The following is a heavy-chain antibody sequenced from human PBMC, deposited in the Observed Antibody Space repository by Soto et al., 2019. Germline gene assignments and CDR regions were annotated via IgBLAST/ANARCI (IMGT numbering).Heavy chain of an antibody. CDR2: IWYDGSNK. J-gene: IGHJ6*02. CDR1: GFTFSSYG. Sequence: GGSLRLSCAASGFTFSSYGMHWVRQAPGKGLEWVAVIWYDGSNKYYADSVKGRFTISRDNSKNTLYLQMNSLRAEDTAVYYCAKVPRAPIAARPQSPYYYYYGMDFWGQGTTVTVSS. V-gene: IGHV3-33*06. CDR3: AKVPRAPIAARPQSPYYYYYGMDF. D-gene: IGHD6-6*01.